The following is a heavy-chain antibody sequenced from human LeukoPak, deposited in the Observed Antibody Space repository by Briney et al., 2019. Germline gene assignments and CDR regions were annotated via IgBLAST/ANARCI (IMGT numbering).Heavy chain of an antibody. D-gene: IGHD2-15*01. CDR3: ARWAGFLGMDV. J-gene: IGHJ6*02. V-gene: IGHV4-30-4*01. CDR1: GGSISSGDYY. Sequence: SQTLSLTCTVSGGSISSGDYYWSWIRQPPGKGLEWIGYIYYSGSTYYNPSLKSRVTISADTSKNQFSLKLSSVTAADTAVYYCARWAGFLGMDVWGQGTTVTVSS. CDR2: IYYSGST.